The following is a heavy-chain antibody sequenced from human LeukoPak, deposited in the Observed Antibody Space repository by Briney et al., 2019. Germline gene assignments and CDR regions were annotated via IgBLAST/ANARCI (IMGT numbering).Heavy chain of an antibody. V-gene: IGHV4-59*12. CDR1: GGSISSDY. CDR3: ARDGSGGEGYYYYYMDV. D-gene: IGHD3-10*01. CDR2: IYYSGST. J-gene: IGHJ6*03. Sequence: KASETLSLTCTVSGGSISSDYWSWIRQPPGKGLEWIGFIYYSGSTYYNPSLKSRVTISVDTSKNQFSLKLSSVTAADTAVYYCARDGSGGEGYYYYYMDVWGKGTTVTVSS.